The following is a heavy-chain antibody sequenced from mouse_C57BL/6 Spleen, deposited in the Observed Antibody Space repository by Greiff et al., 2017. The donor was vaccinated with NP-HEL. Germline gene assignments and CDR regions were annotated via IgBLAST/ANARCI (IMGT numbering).Heavy chain of an antibody. CDR2: ISSGGSYT. J-gene: IGHJ4*01. V-gene: IGHV5-6*01. CDR3: ARHGDYVGAMDY. D-gene: IGHD2-13*01. CDR1: GFTFSSYG. Sequence: EVNLVESGGDLVKPGGSLKLSCAASGFTFSSYGMSWVRQTPDKRLEWVATISSGGSYTYYPDSVKGRFTISRDNAKNNLYLQMSSLKSEDTAMYYCARHGDYVGAMDYWGQGTSVTVCS.